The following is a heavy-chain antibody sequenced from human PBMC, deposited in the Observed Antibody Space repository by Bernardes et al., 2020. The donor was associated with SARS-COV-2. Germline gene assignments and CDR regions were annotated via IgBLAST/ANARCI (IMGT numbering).Heavy chain of an antibody. CDR1: GFTFSSYS. J-gene: IGHJ4*02. D-gene: IGHD4-17*01. CDR2: ISSTTSYI. V-gene: IGHV3-21*01. CDR3: AREPYGDSSFDY. Sequence: GGSLRLSCAASGFTFSSYSMNWVRQAPGKGLEWVSTISSTTSYIFYADSVKGRFTISRDNAKNSLFLQMNSLTADDTAVYYCAREPYGDSSFDYWGQGTLVTVSS.